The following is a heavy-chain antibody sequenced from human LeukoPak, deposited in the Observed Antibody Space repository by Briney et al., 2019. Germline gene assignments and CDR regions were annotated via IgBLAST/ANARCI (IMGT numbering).Heavy chain of an antibody. CDR3: ARDRVDSSGSYAFDI. D-gene: IGHD3-22*01. CDR2: INHNSGGT. V-gene: IGHV1-2*06. CDR1: GYTFTGYY. Sequence: GASVKVSCKASGYTFTGYYMHWVRQAPGQGLEWMGRINHNSGGTNYAQKFQGRVTMTRDTSISTTYMELSRLRSDDTAVYYCARDRVDSSGSYAFDIWGQGTMVTVSS. J-gene: IGHJ3*02.